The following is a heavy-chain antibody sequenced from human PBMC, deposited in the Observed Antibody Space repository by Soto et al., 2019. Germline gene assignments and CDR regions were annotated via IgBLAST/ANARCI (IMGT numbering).Heavy chain of an antibody. V-gene: IGHV4-31*03. CDR1: GGSISSGGYY. Sequence: SETLSLTCPVSGGSISSGGYYWSWIRQHPGKGLEWIGYIYYSGSTYYNPSLKSRVTISVDTSKNQFSLKLSSVTAADTAVYYCATGIAAAGTAWFDPWGQGTLVTVSS. J-gene: IGHJ5*02. CDR3: ATGIAAAGTAWFDP. CDR2: IYYSGST. D-gene: IGHD6-13*01.